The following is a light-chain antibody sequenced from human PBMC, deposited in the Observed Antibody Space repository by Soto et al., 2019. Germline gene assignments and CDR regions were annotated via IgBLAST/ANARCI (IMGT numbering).Light chain of an antibody. J-gene: IGKJ2*01. Sequence: EIVMTQSPATLSVSPGERATLSRRASQSVRSNLAWYQQKPGQAPRLLIHGASTRATGIPARFSGSGSGTEFTLTITSLQSEDFAVYYCHQSNDWPYTFGQGTKVDIK. CDR3: HQSNDWPYT. CDR1: QSVRSN. CDR2: GAS. V-gene: IGKV3-15*01.